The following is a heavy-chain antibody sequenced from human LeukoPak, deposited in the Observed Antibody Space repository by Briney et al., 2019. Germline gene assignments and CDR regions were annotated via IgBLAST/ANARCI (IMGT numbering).Heavy chain of an antibody. J-gene: IGHJ4*02. Sequence: NSSETLSLACTVSGGSISTYYWSWIRQSPGKGLEWIGYINYSGSTTYNPSLQSRVTISVDTPKNQFSLKLSSVTAAETAVYYCARRDIVVPLDYWGQGTLVTVSS. V-gene: IGHV4-59*01. CDR3: ARRDIVVPLDY. CDR2: INYSGST. D-gene: IGHD2-21*01. CDR1: GGSISTYY.